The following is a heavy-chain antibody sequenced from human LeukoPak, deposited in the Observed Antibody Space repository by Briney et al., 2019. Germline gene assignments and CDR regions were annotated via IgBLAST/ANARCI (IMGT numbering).Heavy chain of an antibody. CDR1: GFTFDDYA. CDR2: ISWNSGSI. D-gene: IGHD2-8*02. CDR3: AKESGY. J-gene: IGHJ4*02. V-gene: IGHV3-9*01. Sequence: SLRLSRAASGFTFDDYAMHWVRQAPGKGLEWVSGISWNSGSIGYADSVKGRFTISRDNAKNSLYLQMNSLRAEDTALYYCAKESGYWGQGTLVTVSS.